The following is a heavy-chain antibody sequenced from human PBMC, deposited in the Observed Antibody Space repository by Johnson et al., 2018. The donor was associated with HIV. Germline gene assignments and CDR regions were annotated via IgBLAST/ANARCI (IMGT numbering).Heavy chain of an antibody. V-gene: IGHV3-15*01. CDR2: IKSKTDGGTT. J-gene: IGHJ3*02. D-gene: IGHD1-1*01. CDR3: TTRTWSDAFDI. CDR1: GFTFSNAW. Sequence: VQLVESGGGLVKPGGSLRLSCAASGFTFSNAWMSWVRQAPGKGLEWVGRIKSKTDGGTTDYAAPVKGRFTISRDDSKNPLYLQMNSLKTEDTAVYFCTTRTWSDAFDIWGRGTMVTVSS.